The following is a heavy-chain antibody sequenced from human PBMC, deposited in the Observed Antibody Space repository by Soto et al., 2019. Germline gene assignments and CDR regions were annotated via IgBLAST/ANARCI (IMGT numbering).Heavy chain of an antibody. V-gene: IGHV4-30-2*01. D-gene: IGHD2-21*01. CDR2: IYHSGST. J-gene: IGHJ5*02. CDR1: GGSISSGGYS. CDR3: AREERKGIISWFDP. Sequence: PSETLSLTCAVSGGSISSGGYSWSWIRQPPGKGLEWIGYIYHSGSTYYNPSLKSRVTISVDRSKNQFSLKLSSVTAADTAVYFCAREERKGIISWFDPWGQGTPVTVS.